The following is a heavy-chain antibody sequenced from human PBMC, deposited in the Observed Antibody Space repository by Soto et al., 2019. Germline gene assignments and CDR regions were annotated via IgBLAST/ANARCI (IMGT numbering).Heavy chain of an antibody. Sequence: PGGSLRLSCAASGFTVSSKYMNWVRQAPGKGLGWVSIIWSAGLTYYADSVRGRFTISRDISKNILFLQMNNLRAEDSAIYYCARELPPDLWGQGTLVTVSS. V-gene: IGHV3-53*01. J-gene: IGHJ5*02. CDR3: ARELPPDL. CDR2: IWSAGLT. D-gene: IGHD2-15*01. CDR1: GFTVSSKY.